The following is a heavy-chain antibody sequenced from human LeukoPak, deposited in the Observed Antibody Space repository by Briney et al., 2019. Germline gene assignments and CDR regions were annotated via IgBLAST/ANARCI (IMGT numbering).Heavy chain of an antibody. CDR2: IGGSGSDT. J-gene: IGHJ4*02. D-gene: IGHD2-15*01. V-gene: IGHV3-11*06. CDR1: GFTFSDDY. CDR3: VRHTRTAAF. Sequence: GGSLRLSCAASGFTFSDDYMTWIRQVPGKGLESIAYIGGSGSDTNYADSVRGRFTISRDNARSSLFLQMNSLTAEDLAVYFCVRHTRTAAFWGQGALVTVSS.